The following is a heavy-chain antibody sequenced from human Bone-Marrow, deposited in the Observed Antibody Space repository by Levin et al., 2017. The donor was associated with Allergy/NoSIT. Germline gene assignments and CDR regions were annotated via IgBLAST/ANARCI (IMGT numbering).Heavy chain of an antibody. Sequence: GGSLRLSCTASGFPFSSYGMHWVRQGPGKGLEWVAYIWYDGSNTYYADSVKGRFTISRDNSKNTVYLQMNSLRADDTAVYYCARDRSGNYFYFWGQGTQVTVSS. CDR1: GFPFSSYG. CDR3: ARDRSGNYFYF. CDR2: IWYDGSNT. J-gene: IGHJ4*02. V-gene: IGHV3-33*01. D-gene: IGHD2/OR15-2a*01.